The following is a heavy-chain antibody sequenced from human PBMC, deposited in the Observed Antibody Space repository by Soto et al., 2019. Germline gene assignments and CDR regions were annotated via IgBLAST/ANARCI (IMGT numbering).Heavy chain of an antibody. D-gene: IGHD4-4*01. CDR2: IYPADSDT. CDR1: GYSFSNYW. J-gene: IGHJ4*02. Sequence: GESLKISCKISGYSFSNYWLAWVRQMPGKGLELMGLIYPADSDTRYSTSFQGQVTISADKSITTAYLHLTNLKASDTAMFYCARSWNDYGTYGAFDYWGQGTRGTAPQ. V-gene: IGHV5-51*01. CDR3: ARSWNDYGTYGAFDY.